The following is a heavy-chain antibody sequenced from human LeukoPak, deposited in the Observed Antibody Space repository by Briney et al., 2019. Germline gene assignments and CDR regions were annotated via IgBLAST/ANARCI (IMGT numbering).Heavy chain of an antibody. V-gene: IGHV3-48*01. CDR2: ISSSFNT. D-gene: IGHD2-8*02. J-gene: IGHJ4*02. CDR3: ARSTGHDY. CDR1: GFTFSAYT. Sequence: GGSLRLSCAASGFTFSAYTMNWVRQAPGKGLEWVSSISSSFNTYYADSVKGRFTISRDNAKNSLYLQMNSLRAEDTAVYYCARSTGHDYWGQGTLVTVSS.